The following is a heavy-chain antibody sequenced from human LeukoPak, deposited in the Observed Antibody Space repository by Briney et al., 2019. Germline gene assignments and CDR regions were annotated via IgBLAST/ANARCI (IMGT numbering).Heavy chain of an antibody. Sequence: GGSLRLSCAASGFTFSSYGMHWVRQAPGKGLEWVAVIWYDGSNKYYADSVKGRFTISRDNSKNTLYLQMNSLRAEDTAVYYCAKDVGTDYGDYGRHAYFDYWGQGTLVTVSS. J-gene: IGHJ4*02. V-gene: IGHV3-33*06. CDR3: AKDVGTDYGDYGRHAYFDY. CDR2: IWYDGSNK. CDR1: GFTFSSYG. D-gene: IGHD4-17*01.